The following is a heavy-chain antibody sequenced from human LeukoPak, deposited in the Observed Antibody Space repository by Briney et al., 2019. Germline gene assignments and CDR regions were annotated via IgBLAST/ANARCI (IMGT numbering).Heavy chain of an antibody. CDR3: ALTDQYYDILPGYYTDY. CDR1: GFTFTSSA. J-gene: IGHJ4*02. D-gene: IGHD3-9*01. CDR2: IFVCSGNT. V-gene: IGHV1-58*02. Sequence: SVKVSCKASGFTFTSSAMQWVRQARAQRLEWIGWIFVCSGNTNYAQKFQERVTITRDMSTSTAYVELSSLSSEDTAVYYCALTDQYYDILPGYYTDYWGQGTLVTVSS.